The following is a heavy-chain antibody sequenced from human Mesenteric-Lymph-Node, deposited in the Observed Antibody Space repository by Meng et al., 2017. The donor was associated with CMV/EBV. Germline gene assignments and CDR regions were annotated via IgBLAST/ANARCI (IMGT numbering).Heavy chain of an antibody. CDR2: ISSSSSYI. V-gene: IGHV3-21*01. CDR3: AGVATRNFDY. Sequence: GESLKISCAASGFTFSSYSMNWVRQAPGKGLEWVSSISSSSSYIYYADSVKGRFTISRDNAKNTLYLQMNSLRAEDTAVYYCAGVATRNFDYWGQGTLVTVSS. J-gene: IGHJ4*02. CDR1: GFTFSSYS. D-gene: IGHD3-3*02.